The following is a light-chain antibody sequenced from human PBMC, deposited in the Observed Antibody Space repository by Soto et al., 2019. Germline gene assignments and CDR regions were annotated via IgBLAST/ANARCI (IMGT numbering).Light chain of an antibody. J-gene: IGKJ5*01. V-gene: IGKV3-15*01. Sequence: EIVMTQSPATLSVSPGGRVTLSCRASQSISDTIAWYQQKPGQAPRLLIYGASARATGFPARFSGSGSGTDFTLTINSLQAEDCAVYYCQQYYNWPRTFGQGTRLEIK. CDR1: QSISDT. CDR3: QQYYNWPRT. CDR2: GAS.